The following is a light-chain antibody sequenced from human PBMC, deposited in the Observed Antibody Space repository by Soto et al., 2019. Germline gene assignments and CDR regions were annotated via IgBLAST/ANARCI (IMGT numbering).Light chain of an antibody. V-gene: IGKV1-39*01. Sequence: DIQMTQSPSSLSASVGDRVTITCRASQGIRTYLNWYQQKPGKAPNLLIYDASSLQSGVPSRFSGNGSGADFTLTISSLQPEDSAVYYCQQSYSPPFTFGPGTKVNIK. CDR3: QQSYSPPFT. CDR2: DAS. J-gene: IGKJ3*01. CDR1: QGIRTY.